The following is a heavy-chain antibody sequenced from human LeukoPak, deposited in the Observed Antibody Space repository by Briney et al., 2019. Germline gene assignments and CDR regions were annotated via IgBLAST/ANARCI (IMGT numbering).Heavy chain of an antibody. J-gene: IGHJ3*02. V-gene: IGHV1-2*02. CDR3: ARVAGNAGLGAFDI. D-gene: IGHD4-23*01. CDR2: INPNSGST. Sequence: ASVKVSCKASGYTFTGYYMHWVRQAPGQGLEWMGWINPNSGSTNYAQKFQGRVTMTRDTSISTAYMELSRLRSDDTAVCYCARVAGNAGLGAFDIWGQGTMVTVSS. CDR1: GYTFTGYY.